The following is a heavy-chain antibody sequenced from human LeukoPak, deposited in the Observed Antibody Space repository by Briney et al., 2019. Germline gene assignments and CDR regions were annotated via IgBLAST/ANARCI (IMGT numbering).Heavy chain of an antibody. CDR2: VWYDGSST. J-gene: IGHJ4*02. V-gene: IGHV3-33*08. Sequence: GGSLRLSCAASGFIFSSYAMHWVRQAPGKGLEWVAVVWYDGSSTYYADSVKGRFTISRDNSKNTLYLQMNSLRAEDTAVYYCARSSDIDYWGQGTLVTVSS. CDR3: ARSSDIDY. CDR1: GFIFSSYA.